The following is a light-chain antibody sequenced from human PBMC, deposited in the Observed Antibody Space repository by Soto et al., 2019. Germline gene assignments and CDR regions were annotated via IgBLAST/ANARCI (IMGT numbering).Light chain of an antibody. Sequence: QSALTQPASVSGSPGQSITISCTGTSSDVGGYNYVSWYQQHPGKAPKFMIYDVSNRPSGASNRFSGSKSGNTASLTISGLQAEDYVEYYCGSYASSSSLYVFGTGTNVTVL. CDR2: DVS. J-gene: IGLJ1*01. V-gene: IGLV2-14*01. CDR3: GSYASSSSLYV. CDR1: SSDVGGYNY.